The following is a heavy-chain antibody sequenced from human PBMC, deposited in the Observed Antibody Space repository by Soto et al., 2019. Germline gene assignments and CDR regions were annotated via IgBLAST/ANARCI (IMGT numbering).Heavy chain of an antibody. CDR3: AHIAYAWVLGGFDY. CDR2: IYWDDDK. D-gene: IGHD3-16*01. Sequence: QVTLKESGPTLVKPTQTLTLTCTFSGFSLSTTAVGVGWIRQPPGRALEWLAVIYWDDDKRYSPSLKSRLTITKDISKNQVVLTMTNMDPVDTGTYYCAHIAYAWVLGGFDYWGQGTLVTVSS. J-gene: IGHJ4*02. V-gene: IGHV2-5*02. CDR1: GFSLSTTAVG.